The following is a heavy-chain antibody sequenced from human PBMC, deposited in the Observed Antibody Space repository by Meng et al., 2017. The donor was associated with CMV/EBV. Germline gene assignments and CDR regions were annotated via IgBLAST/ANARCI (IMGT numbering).Heavy chain of an antibody. Sequence: GLLVAACPVLLKPTDTLALTCTVCGGCMSSYYWSWIRQPAGKRLEWFGRSYTRGSTNYNPCLKSRVTMSVDTSKNQFSLKLSSVTAADTAVYYCARDLMNCSSTSCANWFDPWGQGTLVTVSS. CDR3: ARDLMNCSSTSCANWFDP. CDR1: GGCMSSYY. D-gene: IGHD2-2*01. CDR2: SYTRGST. J-gene: IGHJ5*02. V-gene: IGHV4-4*07.